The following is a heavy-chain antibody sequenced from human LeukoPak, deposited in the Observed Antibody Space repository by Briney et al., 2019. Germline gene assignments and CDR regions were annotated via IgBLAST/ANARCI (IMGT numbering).Heavy chain of an antibody. Sequence: AGGSLRLSCAASGFTFSRYWMHWVRRPPGKWLVWVSRINTDGSSTTYADSVKGRFTISRDNATNTLFLQMNSLRAEDTAVYYCARDLDYYDSSAYHSGTLWGQGTLVTVSS. D-gene: IGHD3-22*01. CDR2: INTDGSST. V-gene: IGHV3-74*03. J-gene: IGHJ4*02. CDR1: GFTFSRYW. CDR3: ARDLDYYDSSAYHSGTL.